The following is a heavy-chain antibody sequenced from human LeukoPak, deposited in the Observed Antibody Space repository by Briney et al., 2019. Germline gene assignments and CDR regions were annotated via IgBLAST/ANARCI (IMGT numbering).Heavy chain of an antibody. D-gene: IGHD2-2*01. Sequence: SETLSLTCAVYGGSFSGYYWSWIRQPPGKGLEWWGEFNNSGSTNYNPSLKSGVTLSVDTSKNQYSLKLSSVAAADTAVYYCARVGGIVVVPATARVRAFDIWGQGTMVTVSS. CDR2: FNNSGST. J-gene: IGHJ3*02. CDR1: GGSFSGYY. V-gene: IGHV4-34*01. CDR3: ARVGGIVVVPATARVRAFDI.